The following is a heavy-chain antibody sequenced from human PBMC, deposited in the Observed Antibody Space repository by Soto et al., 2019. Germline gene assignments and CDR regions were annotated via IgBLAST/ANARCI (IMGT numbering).Heavy chain of an antibody. D-gene: IGHD5-18*01. J-gene: IGHJ6*02. V-gene: IGHV3-7*01. CDR1: GFTFSSYW. CDR3: ASDSYGLHYYYYGMEV. CDR2: IKQDGSEK. Sequence: PGGSLRLSCAASGFTFSSYWMSWVRQAPGKGLEWVANIKQDGSEKYYVDSVKGRFTISRDNAKNSLYLQMNSLRAEDTAVYYCASDSYGLHYYYYGMEVWGQGTTVTV.